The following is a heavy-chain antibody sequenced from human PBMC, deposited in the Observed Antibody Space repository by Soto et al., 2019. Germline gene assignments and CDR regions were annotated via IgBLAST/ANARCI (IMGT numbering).Heavy chain of an antibody. CDR2: ISGSGGSA. CDR1: GFTFSSYA. CDR3: ARGVESTRNAMDV. Sequence: QPGGSLRLSCAASGFTFSSYAMSWVRQAPGKGLEWVSAISGSGGSANYADSVKGRFTISRDSAKNTVYLQMSSLSDEDTAMYFCARGVESTRNAMDVWGQGTTVTVSS. J-gene: IGHJ6*02. V-gene: IGHV3-23*01. D-gene: IGHD2-15*01.